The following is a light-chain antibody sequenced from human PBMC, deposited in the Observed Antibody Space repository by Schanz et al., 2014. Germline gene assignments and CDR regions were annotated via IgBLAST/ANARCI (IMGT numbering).Light chain of an antibody. V-gene: IGKV3-20*01. Sequence: EIVLTQSPGTLSLSPGERATLSCRASQSVSSNLAWYQQKLGQAPRLLIHGASSRATGIPDRFSGSGSGTDFTLTVSGLEPGDSAVYYCQHYVTPPITFGQGTRLEIK. CDR3: QHYVTPPIT. CDR2: GAS. CDR1: QSVSSN. J-gene: IGKJ5*01.